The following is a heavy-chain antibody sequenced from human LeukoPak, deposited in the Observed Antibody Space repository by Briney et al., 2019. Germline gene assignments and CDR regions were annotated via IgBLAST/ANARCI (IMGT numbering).Heavy chain of an antibody. D-gene: IGHD3-22*01. CDR2: ISSSGGTI. Sequence: PGGSLRLSCAASGFTFSSYEMNWVRQAPGKGLEWVSYISSSGGTIYYAGSVKGRFTISRDNAKNSLYLQMNSLRAEDTAVYYCARKIGFDYWGQGTLVTVSS. CDR1: GFTFSSYE. V-gene: IGHV3-48*03. J-gene: IGHJ4*02. CDR3: ARKIGFDY.